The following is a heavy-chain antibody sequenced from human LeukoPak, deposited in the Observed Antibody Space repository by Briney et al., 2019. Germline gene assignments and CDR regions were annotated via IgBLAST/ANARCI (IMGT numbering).Heavy chain of an antibody. Sequence: GGSLRLSCAASGFTFSSYAMNWVRQAPGKGLEWVSVISGSGGTYYADSVKGRFTISRDNSKNTLYLQMNSLRAEDTAVYHCARPGWVLVTATFLDYWGQGTLVTVSS. CDR2: ISGSGGT. CDR1: GFTFSSYA. V-gene: IGHV3-23*01. CDR3: ARPGWVLVTATFLDY. J-gene: IGHJ4*02. D-gene: IGHD2-15*01.